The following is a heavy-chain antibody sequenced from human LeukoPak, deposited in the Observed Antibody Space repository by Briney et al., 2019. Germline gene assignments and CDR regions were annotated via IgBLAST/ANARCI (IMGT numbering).Heavy chain of an antibody. CDR3: ARQSPGSGRFDY. CDR1: GGSISSSSYY. V-gene: IGHV4-39*01. J-gene: IGHJ4*02. CDR2: IYYSGST. D-gene: IGHD2-15*01. Sequence: PSETLPLTCTVSGGSISSSSYYWGWIRQPPGKGLEWIGSIYYSGSTYYNPSLKSRVTISVDTSKNQFSLKLSSVTAADTAVYYCARQSPGSGRFDYWGQGTLVTVSS.